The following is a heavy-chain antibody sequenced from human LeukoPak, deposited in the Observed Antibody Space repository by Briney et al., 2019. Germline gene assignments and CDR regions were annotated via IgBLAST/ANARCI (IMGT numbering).Heavy chain of an antibody. Sequence: GGYLRLSCAPAAFSFSNYWMQWVRQAPVKGRVWVTRMNSDGGATYYADFVQGRFTISRDNAKNTLYLQMNSLRAEDTAMYFCAKGPNYFDSWGQGALVTVSS. CDR2: MNSDGGAT. J-gene: IGHJ4*02. CDR1: AFSFSNYW. V-gene: IGHV3-74*01. CDR3: AKGPNYFDS.